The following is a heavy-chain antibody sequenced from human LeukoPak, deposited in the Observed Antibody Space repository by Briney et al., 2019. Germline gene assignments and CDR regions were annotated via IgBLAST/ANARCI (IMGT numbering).Heavy chain of an antibody. Sequence: ASVKVSCKASGYTFTSYGISWVRQAPGQGLEWMGGIIPIFGTANYAQKFQGRVTITTDESTSTAYMELSSLRSEDTAVYYCASARRGSSSGAFDIWGQGTMVTVSS. J-gene: IGHJ3*02. CDR2: IIPIFGTA. D-gene: IGHD6-6*01. CDR3: ASARRGSSSGAFDI. V-gene: IGHV1-69*05. CDR1: GYTFTSYG.